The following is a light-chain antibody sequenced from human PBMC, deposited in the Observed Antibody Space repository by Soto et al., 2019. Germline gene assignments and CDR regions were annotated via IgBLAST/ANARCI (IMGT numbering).Light chain of an antibody. CDR1: QSISNN. Sequence: EIVMTQSPVTLSASPGERATLSCRASQSISNNLAWHQQKPGQAPRLHNYGASTRATGIPARFSGSGSGTEFTLTISSLPSEDCAVYYCQQYNNWPHTFGQGTQLEI. V-gene: IGKV3-15*01. CDR3: QQYNNWPHT. CDR2: GAS. J-gene: IGKJ2*01.